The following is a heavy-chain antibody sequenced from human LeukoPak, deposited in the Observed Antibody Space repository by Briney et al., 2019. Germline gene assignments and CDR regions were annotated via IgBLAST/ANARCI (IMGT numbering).Heavy chain of an antibody. CDR2: ITLSNSI. CDR1: GFTFSRYS. CDR3: ARDYPNDCSSRSCPSPFDY. D-gene: IGHD2-2*01. Sequence: PGGSLRLSCAASGFTFSRYSMAWVRQAPAKGLEWVSSITLSNSISYADSVRGRFTISRANAWNSLYLQMNSLRAEDTAIYYCARDYPNDCSSRSCPSPFDYWGQGILVTVSP. J-gene: IGHJ4*02. V-gene: IGHV3-21*01.